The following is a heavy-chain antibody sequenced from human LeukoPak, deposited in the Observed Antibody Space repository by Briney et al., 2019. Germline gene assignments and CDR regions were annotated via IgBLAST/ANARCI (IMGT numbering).Heavy chain of an antibody. D-gene: IGHD6-19*01. Sequence: PSETLSLTCAVYGGSFSGYYWSWIRQPPGKGLEWIGEINHSGSTNYNPSLKSRVTISVDTSKNQFSLKLSSVTAADTAVYYCARGPAKQWLVPFGYFQHWGQGTLVTVSS. J-gene: IGHJ1*01. CDR2: INHSGST. V-gene: IGHV4-34*01. CDR1: GGSFSGYY. CDR3: ARGPAKQWLVPFGYFQH.